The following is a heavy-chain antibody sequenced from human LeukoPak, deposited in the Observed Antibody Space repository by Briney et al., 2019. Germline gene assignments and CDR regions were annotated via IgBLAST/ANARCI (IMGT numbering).Heavy chain of an antibody. D-gene: IGHD3-10*01. J-gene: IGHJ3*02. Sequence: ASVKVSCKASGYTFTSYDINWVRQATGQGLEWMGWMNPNSGNTGYAQKFQGRVTITRNTSISTAYMELSSLRSEDTAVYYCAREALWFGHAFDIWGQGTMVTVSS. CDR2: MNPNSGNT. CDR1: GYTFTSYD. V-gene: IGHV1-8*03. CDR3: AREALWFGHAFDI.